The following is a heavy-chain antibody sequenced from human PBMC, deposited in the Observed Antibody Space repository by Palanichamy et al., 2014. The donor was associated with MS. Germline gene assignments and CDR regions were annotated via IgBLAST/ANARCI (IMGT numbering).Heavy chain of an antibody. V-gene: IGHV3-33*01. CDR2: IWYDGSNK. J-gene: IGHJ3*02. CDR1: GFTFSSYG. D-gene: IGHD1-26*01. CDR3: ARDGSPSKTHPAGYSAFDI. Sequence: QVQLVESGGGVVQPGRSLRLSCAASGFTFSSYGMHWVRQAPGKGLEWVAVIWYDGSNKYYADSVKGRFTISRDNSKNTLYLQMNSLRAEDTAVYYCARDGSPSKTHPAGYSAFDIWGQGTMVTVSS.